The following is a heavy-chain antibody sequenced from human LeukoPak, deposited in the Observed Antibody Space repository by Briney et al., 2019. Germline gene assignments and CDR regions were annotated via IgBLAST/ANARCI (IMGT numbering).Heavy chain of an antibody. J-gene: IGHJ5*02. D-gene: IGHD3-22*01. CDR3: ASHLLYYYDSSGSSWFDL. CDR1: GGSFSGYY. V-gene: IGHV4-34*01. Sequence: SETLSLTCAVYGGSFSGYYWSWIRQPPEKGLEWIGEINHSGSTNYNPSLKSRVTISVDTSKNQFSLKLSSVTAADTAVYYCASHLLYYYDSSGSSWFDLWGQGTLVTVSS. CDR2: INHSGST.